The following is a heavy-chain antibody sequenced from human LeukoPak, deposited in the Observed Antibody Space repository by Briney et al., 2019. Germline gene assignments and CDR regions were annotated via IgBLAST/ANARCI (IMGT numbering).Heavy chain of an antibody. CDR3: AKDIYGSGSYVNSYYYYYYMDV. D-gene: IGHD3-10*01. CDR1: GFTFSSYG. V-gene: IGHV3-30*02. CDR2: IRYDGSNK. J-gene: IGHJ6*03. Sequence: GGSLRLSCAASGFTFSSYGMHWVRQAPGKGLEWVAFIRYDGSNKYYADSVKGRFTISGDNSKNTLYLQMNSLRAEDTAVYYCAKDIYGSGSYVNSYYYYYYMDVWGKGTTVTVSS.